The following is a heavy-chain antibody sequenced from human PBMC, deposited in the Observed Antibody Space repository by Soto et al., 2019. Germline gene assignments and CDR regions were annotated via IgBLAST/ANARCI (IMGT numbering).Heavy chain of an antibody. V-gene: IGHV1-18*01. D-gene: IGHD1-1*01. CDR2: ISAHNGNT. Sequence: QVHLMQSGAEVKKPGASVKVSCKASGYTFTSYGITWVRQAPGKGLEWMGWISAHNGNTDYAQKLQGRVIVTRDTSTSTAYMELRSLISDDTAVYYCARGRYGDYWGQGALVTVSS. J-gene: IGHJ4*02. CDR1: GYTFTSYG. CDR3: ARGRYGDY.